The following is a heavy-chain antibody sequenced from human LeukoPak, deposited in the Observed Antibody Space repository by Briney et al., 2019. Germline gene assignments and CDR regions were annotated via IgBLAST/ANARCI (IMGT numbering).Heavy chain of an antibody. J-gene: IGHJ5*02. CDR2: INPNSGGT. CDR3: ARMVMRGCSSTSCYKGHPPNWFDP. V-gene: IGHV1-2*02. D-gene: IGHD2-2*02. Sequence: ASVKVSCKASGYTFTGYYMHWVRQAPGQGLEWMGWINPNSGGTNYAQKFQGRVTMTRDTSISTAYMELSRLRSDDTAVYYCARMVMRGCSSTSCYKGHPPNWFDPWGQGTLVTVSS. CDR1: GYTFTGYY.